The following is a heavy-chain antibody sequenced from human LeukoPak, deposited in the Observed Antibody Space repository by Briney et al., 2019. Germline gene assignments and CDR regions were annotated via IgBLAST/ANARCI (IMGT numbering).Heavy chain of an antibody. Sequence: ASVKVSCKASGYTFTSYGISWVRQAPGQGLEWMGWISGNYGNTNYAQNFQGRVTMTTETSRSTAYMELRSLRSDDTAVYYCARGQKRSAAGTIDYWGQGTLSPSPQ. CDR2: ISGNYGNT. CDR3: ARGQKRSAAGTIDY. D-gene: IGHD6-19*01. V-gene: IGHV1-18*01. CDR1: GYTFTSYG. J-gene: IGHJ4*02.